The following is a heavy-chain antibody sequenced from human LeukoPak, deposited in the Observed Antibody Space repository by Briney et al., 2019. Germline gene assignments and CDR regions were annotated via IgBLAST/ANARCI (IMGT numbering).Heavy chain of an antibody. CDR1: GFTFSNYW. CDR3: ARPRPGWSSVMPYFDY. J-gene: IGHJ4*02. CDR2: IKHDGTDK. V-gene: IGHV3-7*01. D-gene: IGHD3-16*01. Sequence: GGSLRLSCAASGFTFSNYWMSWVRQAPGKGLEWVANIKHDGTDKYYVDSVKGRFTISKANAKNSLFLQMNSLRAEDTAVYYCARPRPGWSSVMPYFDYWGQGTLVTVSS.